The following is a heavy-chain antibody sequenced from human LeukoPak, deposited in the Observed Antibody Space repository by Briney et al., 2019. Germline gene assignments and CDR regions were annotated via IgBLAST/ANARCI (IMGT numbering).Heavy chain of an antibody. J-gene: IGHJ4*02. CDR3: ARDDTGVIRGIRFHY. Sequence: SETLSLTCAVSGASISSGCWWGWVRQPPGKGLEWIGEIYHSGSTNHNPSLKSRVTISVDKSKSQFSLNLSSVTAADTAVYCCARDDTGVIRGIRFHYWGQGTLVTVSS. CDR1: GASISSGCW. CDR2: IYHSGST. V-gene: IGHV4-4*01. D-gene: IGHD3-10*01.